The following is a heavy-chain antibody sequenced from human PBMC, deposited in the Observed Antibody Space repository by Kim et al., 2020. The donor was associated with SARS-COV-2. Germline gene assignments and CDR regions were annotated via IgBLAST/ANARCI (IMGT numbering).Heavy chain of an antibody. Sequence: GGSLRLSCAASGFTFSSYSMNWVRQAPGKGLEWVSSISSSSSYIYYADSVKGRFTISRDNAKNSLYLQMNSLRAEDTAVYYCARDVVVAATLYYYYGMDVWGQGTTVTVSS. CDR2: ISSSSSYI. CDR3: ARDVVVAATLYYYYGMDV. J-gene: IGHJ6*02. V-gene: IGHV3-21*01. D-gene: IGHD2-15*01. CDR1: GFTFSSYS.